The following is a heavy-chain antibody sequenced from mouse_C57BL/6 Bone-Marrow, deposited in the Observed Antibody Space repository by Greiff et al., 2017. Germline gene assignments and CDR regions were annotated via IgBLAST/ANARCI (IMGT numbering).Heavy chain of an antibody. V-gene: IGHV1-15*01. CDR2: IDPETGGT. D-gene: IGHD1-1*01. J-gene: IGHJ3*01. Sequence: VKLMESGAELVRPGASVTLSCKASGYTFTDYEMHWVKQTPVHGLEWIGAIDPETGGTAYNQKFKGKAILTADKSSSTAYMELRSLTSEDSAVYYCTNYGSRRFAYWGQGTLVTVSA. CDR3: TNYGSRRFAY. CDR1: GYTFTDYE.